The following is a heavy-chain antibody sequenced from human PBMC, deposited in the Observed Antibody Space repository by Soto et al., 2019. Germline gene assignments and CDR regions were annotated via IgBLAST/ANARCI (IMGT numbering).Heavy chain of an antibody. CDR2: INPNTGDT. CDR3: ARDSSTVGPSHGLALSYLGDSKSGLDV. V-gene: IGHV1-2*02. D-gene: IGHD2-21*02. J-gene: IGHJ6*02. Sequence: ASVKVSCKASGYTFTGYYIHWVRQAPGQGLEWMGWINPNTGDTNHAHKFQGRVTMTRDTSMSTVYMELSRLKSNDTAAYYCARDSSTVGPSHGLALSYLGDSKSGLDVWGQGTTVTVSS. CDR1: GYTFTGYY.